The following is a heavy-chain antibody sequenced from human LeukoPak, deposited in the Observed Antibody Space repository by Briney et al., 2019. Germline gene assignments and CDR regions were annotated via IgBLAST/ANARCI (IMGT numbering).Heavy chain of an antibody. D-gene: IGHD6-13*01. CDR3: ARGGWEQQLYGMDV. CDR2: INPNSGGT. V-gene: IGHV1-2*04. J-gene: IGHJ6*02. Sequence: ASVKVSCKASGYIFTAYYMHWVRQAPGQGLEWMGWINPNSGGTNYAQKFQGWVTMTRDTSISTAYMELSRLRSDDTAVYYCARGGWEQQLYGMDVWGQGTTVTVSS. CDR1: GYIFTAYY.